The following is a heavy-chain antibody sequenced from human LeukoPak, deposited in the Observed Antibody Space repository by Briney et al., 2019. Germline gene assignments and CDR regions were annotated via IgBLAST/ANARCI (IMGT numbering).Heavy chain of an antibody. D-gene: IGHD2-2*01. V-gene: IGHV3-7*01. CDR2: IKQDGSEK. CDR3: ARGNRGQGSTPPYYYFFSMDV. CDR1: GFTFSSYW. J-gene: IGHJ6*03. Sequence: GGSLRLSCAASGFTFSSYWMSWVRQAPGKGLEWVANIKQDGSEKYYVDSVKGRFTISRDNAKNSLYLQMNSLRAEDTAVYYCARGNRGQGSTPPYYYFFSMDVWGKGTTVTVSS.